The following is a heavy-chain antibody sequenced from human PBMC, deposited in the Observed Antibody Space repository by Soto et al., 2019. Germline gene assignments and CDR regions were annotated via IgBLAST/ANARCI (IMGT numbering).Heavy chain of an antibody. CDR1: GFTFSSYG. Sequence: PGGSLRLSCAASGFTFSSYGMHWVRQAPGKGLEWVAVIWYDGSNKYYADSVKGRFTISRDNSKNTLYLQMNSLRAEDTAVYYCAREDRCGGGRCLDYWGQGTLVTVSS. V-gene: IGHV3-33*01. CDR3: AREDRCGGGRCLDY. D-gene: IGHD2-21*01. CDR2: IWYDGSNK. J-gene: IGHJ4*02.